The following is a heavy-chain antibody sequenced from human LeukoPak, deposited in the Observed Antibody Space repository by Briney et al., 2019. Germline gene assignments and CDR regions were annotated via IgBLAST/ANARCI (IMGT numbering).Heavy chain of an antibody. CDR2: IDGSGGFT. CDR1: GFTFSSDA. D-gene: IGHD2-15*01. Sequence: GGSLRLSCAASGFTFSSDAMTWVRQAPGKGLEWVSSIDGSGGFTYYADSVKGRFTISRDNSKNTLYLQMNSLRAEDTAVYYCAKDPGYCSGGSCPTLYYFDYWGQGTLVTVSS. V-gene: IGHV3-23*01. CDR3: AKDPGYCSGGSCPTLYYFDY. J-gene: IGHJ4*02.